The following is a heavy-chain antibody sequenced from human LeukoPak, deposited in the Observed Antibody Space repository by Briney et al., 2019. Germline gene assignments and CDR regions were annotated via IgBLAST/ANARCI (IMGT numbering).Heavy chain of an antibody. CDR1: GYTFTGYG. V-gene: IGHV1-18*01. CDR2: IDGYSGDR. CDR3: ARDYGGTFYDY. Sequence: ASVKVSCKTSGYTFTGYGISWVRQAPGQGLEWLGWIDGYSGDRNYAEKVQGRVSMTTDTSTSTASMELGSLTYDDTAVYYCARDYGGTFYDYWGQGTLIIVSS. D-gene: IGHD2/OR15-2a*01. J-gene: IGHJ4*02.